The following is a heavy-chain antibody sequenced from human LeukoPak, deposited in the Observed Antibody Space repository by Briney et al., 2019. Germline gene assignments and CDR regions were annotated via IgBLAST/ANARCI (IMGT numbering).Heavy chain of an antibody. D-gene: IGHD5-12*01. CDR3: ARDPTQWLRYGYFDY. Sequence: GGSLRLSCAASGFTVSSNYMTWVRQAPGKGLEWVSLIHSGGSAYYADSVKGRFTISRDNSKNTLYLQMNSLRAEDTAVYYCARDPTQWLRYGYFDYWGQGILVTVSS. CDR1: GFTVSSNY. CDR2: IHSGGSA. J-gene: IGHJ4*02. V-gene: IGHV3-66*01.